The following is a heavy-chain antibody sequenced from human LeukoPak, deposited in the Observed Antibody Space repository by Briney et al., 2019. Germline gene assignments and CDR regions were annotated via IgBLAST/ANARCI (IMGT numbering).Heavy chain of an antibody. J-gene: IGHJ4*02. Sequence: GGSLRLSCAASGFTVSSNYMSWVRQAPGKGLEWVSVIYSGGSTYYADSVKGRFTISRDNSKNTLYLQMNSLRAGDTAVYYCAKDERYSYGYFDYWGQGTLVTVSS. D-gene: IGHD5-18*01. V-gene: IGHV3-53*01. CDR3: AKDERYSYGYFDY. CDR2: IYSGGST. CDR1: GFTVSSNY.